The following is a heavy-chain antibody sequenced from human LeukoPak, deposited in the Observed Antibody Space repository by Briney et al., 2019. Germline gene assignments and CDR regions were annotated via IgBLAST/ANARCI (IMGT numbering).Heavy chain of an antibody. CDR2: ISYGGST. CDR3: AKRIIEARENGDSNWLDP. CDR1: GDSITNSY. J-gene: IGHJ5*01. V-gene: IGHV4-59*08. D-gene: IGHD4-17*01. Sequence: SETLSLTCTVSGDSITNSYWNWIRQPPGRGLECIGRISYGGSTNYNPSLKSRVIISRDTSKNQFSLELTSVTAADTAIYYCAKRIIEARENGDSNWLDPWGQGTLVTVSS.